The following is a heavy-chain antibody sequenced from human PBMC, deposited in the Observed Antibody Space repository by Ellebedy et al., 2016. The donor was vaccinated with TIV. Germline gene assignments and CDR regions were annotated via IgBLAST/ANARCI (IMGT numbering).Heavy chain of an antibody. Sequence: GESLKISXAASGFTFKSYDMHWVRQAPGKGLEWVAVISYDGSKKYYADSVKGRFTISRDNSKNTLYLRMSSLRAEDTAVYYCAKGPFIVVVPAANAFDIWGQGTMVTVSS. CDR1: GFTFKSYD. V-gene: IGHV3-30*18. J-gene: IGHJ3*02. D-gene: IGHD2-2*01. CDR3: AKGPFIVVVPAANAFDI. CDR2: ISYDGSKK.